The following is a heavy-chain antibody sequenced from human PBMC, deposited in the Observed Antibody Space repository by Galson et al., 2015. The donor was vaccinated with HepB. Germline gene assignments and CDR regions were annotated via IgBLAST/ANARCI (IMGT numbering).Heavy chain of an antibody. D-gene: IGHD6-19*01. V-gene: IGHV1-18*04. CDR1: GYTFTSNG. CDR2: ISPHNGNT. J-gene: IGHJ6*02. Sequence: SVKVSCKGSGYTFTSNGISWVRQAPGQGLEWMGWISPHNGNTNYAQKFLGRVTMTTDASTSTADMELGSLRSDDTAVYFCARDPGYSSGWYPLYGMDVWGQGTTVTVSS. CDR3: ARDPGYSSGWYPLYGMDV.